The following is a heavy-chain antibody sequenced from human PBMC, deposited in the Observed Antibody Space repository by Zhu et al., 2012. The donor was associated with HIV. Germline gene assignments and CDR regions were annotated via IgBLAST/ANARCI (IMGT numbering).Heavy chain of an antibody. Sequence: QVQLKESGPGLLKPSETLSLTCNVSGYSVSSGYYWAWVRQPPGKGLEYIGAIYYSGSTYYNPSLESRTTFSLDTSKNQVSLKLSSVTAADTAVYYCARHLNLIGYDSWGQGITGHRLL. V-gene: IGHV4-38-2*02. CDR3: ARHLNLIGYDS. D-gene: IGHD3-9*01. CDR2: IYYSGST. J-gene: IGHJ5*01. CDR1: GYSVSSGYY.